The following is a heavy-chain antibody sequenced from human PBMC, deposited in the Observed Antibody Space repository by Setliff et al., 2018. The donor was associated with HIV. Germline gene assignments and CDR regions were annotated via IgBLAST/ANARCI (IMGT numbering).Heavy chain of an antibody. D-gene: IGHD3-10*01. J-gene: IGHJ4*02. V-gene: IGHV4-39*01. CDR1: GGSITRTPYY. CDR3: ARLSGGMVPNY. CDR2: IHHSGTA. Sequence: PSETLSLTCTVSGGSITRTPYYWGWIRQPPGKGLGWIGSIHHSGTAYDNPSLKSRVTISVDPSKNQILLRLSSVTAADTAVYYCARLSGGMVPNYWGQGTLVTVSS.